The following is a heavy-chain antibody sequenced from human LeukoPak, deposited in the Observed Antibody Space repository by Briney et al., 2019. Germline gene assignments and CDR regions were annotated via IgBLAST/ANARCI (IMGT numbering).Heavy chain of an antibody. CDR2: MNPNSGNT. V-gene: IGHV1-8*01. J-gene: IGHJ4*02. CDR3: ARVPRYYDYVWGSYRTLPFDY. CDR1: GYTFTSYD. Sequence: ASVEVSCKASGYTFTSYDINWVRQATGQGLEWMGWMNPNSGNTGYAQKFQGRVTMTRNTSISTAYMELSSLRSEDTAVYYCARVPRYYDYVWGSYRTLPFDYWGQGTLVTVSS. D-gene: IGHD3-16*02.